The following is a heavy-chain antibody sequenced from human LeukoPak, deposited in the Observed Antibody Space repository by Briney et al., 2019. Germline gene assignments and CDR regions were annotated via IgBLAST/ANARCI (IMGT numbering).Heavy chain of an antibody. D-gene: IGHD4-23*01. CDR1: GFTFSSYE. Sequence: GGSLRLSCAASGFTFSSYEMNWVRQAPGKGLEWVSYISSSGSTIYYADSVKGRFTISRDNAKNSLYLQMNSLRAEDTALYCCARDGDTVLTRGYYYYMDVWGKGTTVTVSS. J-gene: IGHJ6*03. CDR3: ARDGDTVLTRGYYYYMDV. CDR2: ISSSGSTI. V-gene: IGHV3-48*03.